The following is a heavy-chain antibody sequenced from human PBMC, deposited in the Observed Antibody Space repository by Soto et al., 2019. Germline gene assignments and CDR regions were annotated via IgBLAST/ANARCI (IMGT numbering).Heavy chain of an antibody. D-gene: IGHD2-8*01. J-gene: IGHJ4*02. CDR3: ARKGMDCFDF. V-gene: IGHV1-69*06. CDR1: GGTFSSYA. CDR2: IIPIFGTA. Sequence: SSVKLACKASGGTFSSYAISCGRQAPGQGLEWMGGIIPIFGTANYAQKFQGRVTITADKSTSTAYMELSSLRSEDTAVYYCARKGMDCFDFCGERTLVTVSS.